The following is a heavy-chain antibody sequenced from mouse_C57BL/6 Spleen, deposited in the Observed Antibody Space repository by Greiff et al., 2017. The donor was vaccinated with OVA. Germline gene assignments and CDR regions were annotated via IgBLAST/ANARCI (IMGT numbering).Heavy chain of an antibody. J-gene: IGHJ3*01. CDR3: AGHYYGISWGAY. CDR1: GYAFTNYL. V-gene: IGHV1-54*01. Sequence: QVQLQQSGAELVRPGTSVKVSCKASGYAFTNYLIEWVKQRHGQGLEWIGVINPGSGGTNYNEKFKGKATLTAYKSSSTAYLQLSSLTSEDTAVYYCAGHYYGISWGAYWGQGTLVTVSA. CDR2: INPGSGGT. D-gene: IGHD1-1*01.